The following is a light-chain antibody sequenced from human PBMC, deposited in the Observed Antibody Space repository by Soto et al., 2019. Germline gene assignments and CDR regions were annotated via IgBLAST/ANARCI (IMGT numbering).Light chain of an antibody. CDR1: SNDVGSFNL. CDR3: CSYARSSTVV. J-gene: IGLJ2*01. Sequence: QSALTQPASVSGSPGQSITISCSGTSNDVGSFNLVSWYQQHTGKVPKLRIYEATKRPSGVSNRFSGSKSGNTASMTISGLQAEDEADYYCCSYARSSTVVFGGGTKVTVL. V-gene: IGLV2-23*01. CDR2: EAT.